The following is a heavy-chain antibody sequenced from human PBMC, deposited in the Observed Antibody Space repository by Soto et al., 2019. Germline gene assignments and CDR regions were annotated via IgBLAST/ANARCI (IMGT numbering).Heavy chain of an antibody. CDR2: ISAYNGNT. D-gene: IGHD3-22*01. CDR3: ARDYYDSSGGDYYYYYGMDV. CDR1: GYTFTSYG. J-gene: IGHJ6*02. V-gene: IGHV1-18*01. Sequence: ASVKVSCKASGYTFTSYGISWVRQAPGQGLEWMGWISAYNGNTNYAQKLQGRVTMTTDTSTSTACMELRSLRSDDTAVYYCARDYYDSSGGDYYYYYGMDVWGQGTTVTISS.